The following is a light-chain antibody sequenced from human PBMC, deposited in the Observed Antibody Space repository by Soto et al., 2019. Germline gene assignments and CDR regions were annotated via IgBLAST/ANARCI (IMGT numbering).Light chain of an antibody. CDR2: GAS. V-gene: IGKV3-15*01. CDR1: QSVSSN. Sequence: EIVMTQSPATLSVSPGERAIFSCRASQSVSSNLAWYQQKPGQAPRLLIYGASTRATGIPDRFSGSGSGTEFTLSISSLQSEDFAVYYCQQYYNWPRTFGQGTKVEIK. CDR3: QQYYNWPRT. J-gene: IGKJ1*01.